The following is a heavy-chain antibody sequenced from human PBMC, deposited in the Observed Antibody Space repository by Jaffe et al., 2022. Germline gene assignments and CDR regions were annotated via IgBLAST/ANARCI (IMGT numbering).Heavy chain of an antibody. Sequence: EVQLVESGGGLVQPGRSLRLSCAASGFTFDDYAMHWVRQAPGKGLEWVSGISWNSGSIGYADSVKGRFTISRDNAKNSLYLQMNSLRAEDTALYYCAKEKRGYSSGWYLYWGQGTLVTVSS. CDR3: AKEKRGYSSGWYLY. J-gene: IGHJ4*02. V-gene: IGHV3-9*01. CDR1: GFTFDDYA. CDR2: ISWNSGSI. D-gene: IGHD6-19*01.